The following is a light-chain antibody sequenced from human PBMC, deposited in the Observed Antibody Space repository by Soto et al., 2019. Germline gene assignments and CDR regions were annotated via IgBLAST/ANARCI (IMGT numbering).Light chain of an antibody. V-gene: IGKV1-39*01. CDR3: QQSYGIPLT. CDR1: QRISSY. CDR2: GAS. Sequence: DIQMTQSPSSLSASVGDRVTITCRASQRISSYLNWYQQKPGKAPKLLNYGASSLQSGVPPRFRGRGSGTDFTLTISSLPPEYFAPYYCQQSYGIPLTFGGGTKVEIK. J-gene: IGKJ4*01.